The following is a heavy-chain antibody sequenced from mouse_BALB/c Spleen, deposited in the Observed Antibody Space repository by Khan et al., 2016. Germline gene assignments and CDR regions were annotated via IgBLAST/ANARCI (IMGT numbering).Heavy chain of an antibody. V-gene: IGHV9-2-1*01. J-gene: IGHJ3*01. D-gene: IGHD1-1*01. CDR1: GYTFTDYS. CDR3: APITTVPVAY. Sequence: QIQLVQSGPELKKPGETVKISCKASGYTFTDYSMHWVKQAPGKGLKWMGWINTETGEPTYADDFKGRFAFSLETSASTAYLQINNLKNEDTATYFWAPITTVPVAYWGQGTLGTVSA. CDR2: INTETGEP.